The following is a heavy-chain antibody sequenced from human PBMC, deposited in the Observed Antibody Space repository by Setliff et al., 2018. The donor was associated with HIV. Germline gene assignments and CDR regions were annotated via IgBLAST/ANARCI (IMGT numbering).Heavy chain of an antibody. CDR1: GYSISSGYY. CDR3: ARDIQAAGTGWFDP. V-gene: IGHV4-38-2*02. Sequence: SETLSLTCAVSGYSISSGYYWGWIRQPPGTGLEWIGSIYHSGSTYYNPSLKSRVTISLDKSKNQFSLKLSSVTAADTAVYYCARDIQAAGTGWFDPWGQGTLVTVSS. J-gene: IGHJ5*02. CDR2: IYHSGST. D-gene: IGHD6-13*01.